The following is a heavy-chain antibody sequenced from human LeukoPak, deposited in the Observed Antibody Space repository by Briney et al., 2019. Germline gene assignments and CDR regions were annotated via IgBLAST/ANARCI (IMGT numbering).Heavy chain of an antibody. D-gene: IGHD1-26*01. CDR1: GYTFTGYY. V-gene: IGHV1-2*02. CDR2: INPNSGGT. J-gene: IGHJ4*02. Sequence: ASVKVSCKASGYTFTGYYMHWVRQAPGQGLEWMGWINPNSGGTNYAQKFQGRVTMTRDTSISTAYMELGRLRSDDTAVYYCARDRHSGSYPHFDYWGQGTLVTVSA. CDR3: ARDRHSGSYPHFDY.